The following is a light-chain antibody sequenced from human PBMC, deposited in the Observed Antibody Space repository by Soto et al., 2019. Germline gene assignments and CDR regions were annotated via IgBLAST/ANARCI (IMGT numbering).Light chain of an antibody. CDR2: GAS. CDR3: QQYGDSPFT. Sequence: EVVLMQSPGTLSLSPGERATLSCRASHTFGGNYLAWYQQKTGQPPRLLIYGASTRAAGIPDRFSGSGSGTDFTLTISRLEPEDFAVYYCQQYGDSPFTFGPGTTVDI. J-gene: IGKJ3*01. CDR1: HTFGGNY. V-gene: IGKV3-20*01.